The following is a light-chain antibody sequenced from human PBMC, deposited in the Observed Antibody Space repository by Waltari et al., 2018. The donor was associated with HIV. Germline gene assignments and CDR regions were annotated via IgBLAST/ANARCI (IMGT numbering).Light chain of an antibody. CDR2: QAS. J-gene: IGKJ1*01. Sequence: DTQMTQSPSTLSPAVGDTLTIPCRASQNIKQWLAWYRQKVGQAPKLLVYQASILQTGVPSRISGTGSGTEFSLTITSLQPDDVATYYCQQYNSYPWTFGQGTKVDIK. V-gene: IGKV1-5*03. CDR1: QNIKQW. CDR3: QQYNSYPWT.